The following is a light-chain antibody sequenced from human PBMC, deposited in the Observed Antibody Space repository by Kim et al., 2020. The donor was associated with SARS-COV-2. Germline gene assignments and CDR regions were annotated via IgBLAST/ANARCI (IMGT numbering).Light chain of an antibody. CDR3: QAWDSSTRV. J-gene: IGLJ3*02. V-gene: IGLV3-1*01. CDR2: QDS. CDR1: KLGDKY. Sequence: SYELTQPPSVSVSPGQTASITCSGDKLGDKYACWYQQKPGQSPVLVIYQDSKRPSGIHERFSGSNSGNTATLTISGTQAMDEADYYCQAWDSSTRVFGGGTQLTVL.